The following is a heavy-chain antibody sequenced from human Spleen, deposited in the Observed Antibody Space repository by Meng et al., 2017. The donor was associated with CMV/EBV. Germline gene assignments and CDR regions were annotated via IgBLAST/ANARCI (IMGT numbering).Heavy chain of an antibody. J-gene: IGHJ5*02. CDR3: AREEGSRFDP. V-gene: IGHV1-69*10. Sequence: SCKAYGGTLSSYAISWGRQAPGQGLEWMGGIIPILGIANYAQKFQGRVTITADKSTSTAYMELSSLRSEDTAVYYCAREEGSRFDPWGQGTLVTVSS. CDR1: GGTLSSYA. CDR2: IIPILGIA.